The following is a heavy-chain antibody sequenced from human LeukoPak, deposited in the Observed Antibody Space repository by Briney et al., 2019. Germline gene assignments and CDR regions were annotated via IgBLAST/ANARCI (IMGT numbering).Heavy chain of an antibody. CDR1: GYTFISYD. J-gene: IGHJ3*02. CDR2: MSPKSGNT. D-gene: IGHD4-11*01. V-gene: IGHV1-8*01. CDR3: ATDINYSEDAFDI. Sequence: ASVKVSCKASGYTFISYDIDWVRQVTGQGLEWMGWMSPKSGNTDYAQKFKGRVTMTRNTSINTAYLELSSLTSDDTAVYYCATDINYSEDAFDIWGQGTMVTVSS.